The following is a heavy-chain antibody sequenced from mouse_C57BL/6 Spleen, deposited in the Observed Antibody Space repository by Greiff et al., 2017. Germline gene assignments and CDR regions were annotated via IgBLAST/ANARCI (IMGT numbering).Heavy chain of an antibody. J-gene: IGHJ2*01. V-gene: IGHV6-3*01. CDR1: GFTFSNYW. CDR3: TDFYY. Sequence: EVKLEESGGGLVQPGGSMKLSRVASGFTFSNYWMNWVRQSPEKGLEWVAQIRLKSDNYATHYAESVKGRFTISRDDSKSSVYLQMNNLRAEDTGIYYCTDFYYWGQGTTLTVSS. CDR2: IRLKSDNYAT.